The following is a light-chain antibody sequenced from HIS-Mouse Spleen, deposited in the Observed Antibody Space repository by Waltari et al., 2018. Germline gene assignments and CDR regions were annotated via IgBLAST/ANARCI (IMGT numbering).Light chain of an antibody. CDR1: SSNIGSNT. CDR2: SNN. V-gene: IGLV1-44*01. Sequence: QSVLTQPPSASGTPGQRVTISCSGSSSNIGSNTVNWYQQLPGTAPKLLIYSNNPRPSGVPDRFSGSKSGTSASLAISGRQSEDEADYYCAEWDDSLNGVVFGGGTKLTVL. J-gene: IGLJ2*01. CDR3: AEWDDSLNGVV.